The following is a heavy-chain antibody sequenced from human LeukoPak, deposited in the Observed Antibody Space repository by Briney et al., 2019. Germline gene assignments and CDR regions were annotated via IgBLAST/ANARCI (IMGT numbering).Heavy chain of an antibody. CDR2: INPTGGST. Sequence: GASVKVSCKASGYTFPSYFMHWVRQAPGQGLEWMGIINPTGGSTTYAQKFQGRVTMTRDTSTSTVYMELSSLRSDDTAVYYCARNHCSSTSCYVGYDWFDPWGQGTLVAVSS. V-gene: IGHV1-46*01. CDR1: GYTFPSYF. D-gene: IGHD2-2*01. CDR3: ARNHCSSTSCYVGYDWFDP. J-gene: IGHJ5*02.